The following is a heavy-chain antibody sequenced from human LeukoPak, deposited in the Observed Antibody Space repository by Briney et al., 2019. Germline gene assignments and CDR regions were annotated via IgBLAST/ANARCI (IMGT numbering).Heavy chain of an antibody. J-gene: IGHJ4*02. Sequence: PGGSLRLSCAASGFIFSDYSMNWVRLAPGKGLEWVSYIGTSSGIISCADSVKGRFTISRDNAKNSLYLQINSLRAEDTAVYYCARSRPKYYFDYWGRGTLVTVSS. CDR3: ARSRPKYYFDY. V-gene: IGHV3-48*04. CDR2: IGTSSGII. D-gene: IGHD1-1*01. CDR1: GFIFSDYS.